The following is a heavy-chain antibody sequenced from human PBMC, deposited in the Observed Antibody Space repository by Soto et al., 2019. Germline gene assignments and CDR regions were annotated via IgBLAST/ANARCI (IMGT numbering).Heavy chain of an antibody. J-gene: IGHJ6*02. CDR3: ARGDTHRIAAHNYYYYGMDV. V-gene: IGHV3-74*01. Sequence: LSCAASGFTFSSYWMHWVRQAPGKGLVWVSRINSDGSSTSYADSVKGRFTISRDNAKNTLYLQMNSLRAEDTAVYYCARGDTHRIAAHNYYYYGMDVWGQGTTVT. CDR1: GFTFSSYW. CDR2: INSDGSST. D-gene: IGHD6-6*01.